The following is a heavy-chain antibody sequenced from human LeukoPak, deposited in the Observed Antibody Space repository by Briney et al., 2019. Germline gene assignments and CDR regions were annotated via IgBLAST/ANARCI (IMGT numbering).Heavy chain of an antibody. J-gene: IGHJ4*02. CDR3: ATTPYGDYGECY. CDR1: GFTVSSNY. V-gene: IGHV3-53*01. Sequence: GGSLRLSCAASGFTVSSNYMSWVRQAPGKGLEWVSVIYSGGSTYYADSVKGRFTISRDNSKNTLYLQMNSLRAEDTAVYYCATTPYGDYGECYWGQGTPVTVSS. D-gene: IGHD4-17*01. CDR2: IYSGGST.